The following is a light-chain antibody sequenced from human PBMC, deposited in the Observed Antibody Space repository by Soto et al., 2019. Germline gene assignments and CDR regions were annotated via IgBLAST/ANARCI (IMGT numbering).Light chain of an antibody. Sequence: DIVMTQSPDSLAVSLGERATINCKSSQSVLYSSNNKNYLAWYQQKPGQPPKLLIYWASTRESGVPHRFSGSGSGTDFTLTISSLQAEDVAVYYCQQYYSNPPTFGQGTKVEIK. CDR3: QQYYSNPPT. J-gene: IGKJ1*01. CDR1: QSVLYSSNNKNY. CDR2: WAS. V-gene: IGKV4-1*01.